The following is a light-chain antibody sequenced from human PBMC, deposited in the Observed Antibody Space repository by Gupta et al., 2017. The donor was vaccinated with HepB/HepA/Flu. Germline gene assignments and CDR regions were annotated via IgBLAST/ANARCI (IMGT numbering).Light chain of an antibody. Sequence: DIVMTQSPDSLAVSLGERATINCKSSQSVLYSSNNKNYLAWYQQKPGQPPKLLIYWASTRESGVPDRFSGSGSGTDFTLTISILQAEDVAVYYCQQYYSVTWTFGQGTKVEIK. CDR2: WAS. J-gene: IGKJ1*01. V-gene: IGKV4-1*01. CDR3: QQYYSVTWT. CDR1: QSVLYSSNNKNY.